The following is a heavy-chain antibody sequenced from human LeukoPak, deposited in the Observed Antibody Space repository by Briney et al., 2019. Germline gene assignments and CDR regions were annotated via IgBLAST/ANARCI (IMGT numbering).Heavy chain of an antibody. CDR1: GGSISSYY. J-gene: IGHJ5*02. Sequence: PSETLSLTCTVSGGSISSYYWSWIRQPAGKGLEWIGRIYTSGSTNYNPSLKSRVTMSVDTSKNQFSLKLSSVTAADTAVYYCARDFFPAVLYNWNSWFDPWGQGTLVTVSS. D-gene: IGHD1-7*01. CDR2: IYTSGST. V-gene: IGHV4-4*07. CDR3: ARDFFPAVLYNWNSWFDP.